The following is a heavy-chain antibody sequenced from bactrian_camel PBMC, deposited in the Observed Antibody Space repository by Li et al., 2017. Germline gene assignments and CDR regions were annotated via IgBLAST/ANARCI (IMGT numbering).Heavy chain of an antibody. CDR1: GLSLANYC. CDR2: LYTGGGGT. D-gene: IGHD5*01. V-gene: IGHV3S28*01. Sequence: VQLVESGGGSVQAGGSLRVSYQASGLSLANYCMGWFRRVPGKEREGVAALYTGGGGTYYADSVKGRFTISSDNAKNTVYLQMNSLKPEDTAMYHCAVRSGPGCPVGSQSVNHWGQGTQVTVS. J-gene: IGHJ4*01. CDR3: AVRSGPGCPVGSQSVNH.